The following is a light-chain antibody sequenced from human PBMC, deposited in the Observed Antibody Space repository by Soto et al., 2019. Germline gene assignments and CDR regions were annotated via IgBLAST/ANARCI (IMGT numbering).Light chain of an antibody. V-gene: IGKV3-11*01. J-gene: IGKJ5*01. CDR1: HSVRSY. CDR2: DAS. Sequence: EIVLTQSPATLSLSPGERATLSCRASHSVRSYLLWYQQKPGQAPRLLISDASNRATGIPARFSGSGSGTDFTLTISGLQSEDFAVYYCQQYQKWPPITFGQGTRLEIK. CDR3: QQYQKWPPIT.